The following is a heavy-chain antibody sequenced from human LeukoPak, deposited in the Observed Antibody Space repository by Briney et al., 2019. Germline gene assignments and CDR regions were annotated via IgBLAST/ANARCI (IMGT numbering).Heavy chain of an antibody. D-gene: IGHD3-10*01. CDR2: IYSSGST. CDR1: GGSISSDY. CDR3: ARDVYYGSGHDY. Sequence: SETLSLTCSVSGGSISSDYWSWIRQPAGKELEWIGRIYSSGSTNYNPSLKSRVTMSVDTSKNQFSLKLSSVTAADTAVYYCARDVYYGSGHDYWGQGTLVTVSS. J-gene: IGHJ4*02. V-gene: IGHV4-4*07.